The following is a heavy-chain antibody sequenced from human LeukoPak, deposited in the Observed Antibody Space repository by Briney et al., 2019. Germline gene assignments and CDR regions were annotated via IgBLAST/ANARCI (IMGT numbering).Heavy chain of an antibody. CDR3: ARHGLHTAHFDY. J-gene: IGHJ4*02. D-gene: IGHD5-18*01. Sequence: GGSLRLSCAASGFTFSGYWMNWVRQAPGKGLEWVSTVSDSSDVHYSDSVKGRFTISRDNAGNSLYLQMNSLRDEDTAVYYCARHGLHTAHFDYWGQGTLVTVSS. CDR1: GFTFSGYW. V-gene: IGHV3-69-1*01. CDR2: VSDSSDV.